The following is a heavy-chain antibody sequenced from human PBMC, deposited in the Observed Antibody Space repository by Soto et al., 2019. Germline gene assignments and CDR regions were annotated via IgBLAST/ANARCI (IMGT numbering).Heavy chain of an antibody. CDR2: IRSKANSYAT. J-gene: IGHJ4*02. CDR1: GYTFSDSA. D-gene: IGHD1-26*01. CDR3: ARLWSERDQNFDY. Sequence: EVQLVESGGGLVPPWGSLKLSCAASGYTFSDSAMHWVRQASGKGLEWVGRIRSKANSYATLYAAAVKGRFTISRDDSKNTAYLQINSLNTEDTAVYYCARLWSERDQNFDYWGQGTMVSVSS. V-gene: IGHV3-73*02.